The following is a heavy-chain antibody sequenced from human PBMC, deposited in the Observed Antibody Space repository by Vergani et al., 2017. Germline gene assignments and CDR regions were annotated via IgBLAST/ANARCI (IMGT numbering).Heavy chain of an antibody. CDR2: IIPIFGTA. CDR1: GGPFSSHA. Sequence: QVQLVQSGAEVKKPGSSVKVSCKASGGPFSSHANSWVRQAPGQGLEWRGGIIPIFGTANYERKFQGRVTITADESTSTAYMELSSLRSEDTAVYYCAGSQGYYYYDMGVWGKGTTVTVSS. V-gene: IGHV1-69*01. CDR3: AGSQGYYYYDMGV. J-gene: IGHJ6*03.